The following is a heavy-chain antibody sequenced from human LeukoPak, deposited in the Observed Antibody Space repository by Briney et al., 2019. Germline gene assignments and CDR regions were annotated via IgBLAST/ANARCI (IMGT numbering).Heavy chain of an antibody. Sequence: GASVKVSCKASGYTFTGYYMHWVRQAPGQGLEWMGWINPNSGGTNYAQKFQGWVTMTRDTSISTAYMELSRLRSDDTAVYYCARDPMVRGVKGHTWGQGTLVTVSS. CDR3: ARDPMVRGVKGHT. J-gene: IGHJ5*02. CDR1: GYTFTGYY. V-gene: IGHV1-2*04. D-gene: IGHD3-10*01. CDR2: INPNSGGT.